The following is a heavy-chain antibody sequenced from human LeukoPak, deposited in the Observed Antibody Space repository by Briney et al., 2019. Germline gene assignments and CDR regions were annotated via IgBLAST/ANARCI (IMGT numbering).Heavy chain of an antibody. CDR2: INPSGGST. V-gene: IGHV1-46*01. D-gene: IGHD3-22*01. J-gene: IGHJ4*02. CDR1: GYTFTSYY. CDR3: ARDLEPYYYDSSL. Sequence: GASATVSCKASGYTFTSYYMHWVRQAPGQGLEWMGIINPSGGSTSYAQKFQGRVTMTRDTSTSTVYMELSSLRSEDTAVYYCARDLEPYYYDSSLWGQGTLVTVSS.